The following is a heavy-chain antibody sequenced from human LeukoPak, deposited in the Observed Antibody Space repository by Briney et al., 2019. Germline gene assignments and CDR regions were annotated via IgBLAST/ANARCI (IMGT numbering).Heavy chain of an antibody. CDR1: GFTFSSYA. CDR2: ISGSGGST. CDR3: AKLDTSSGWYIDVFDI. V-gene: IGHV3-23*01. J-gene: IGHJ3*02. Sequence: PGGSLRLSCAASGFTFSSYAMSWVRQAPGKGLEWVSAISGSGGSTYYADSVKGRFTISRDNSRNTLYLQMNSLRAEDTALYYCAKLDTSSGWYIDVFDIWGQGTMVTVSS. D-gene: IGHD6-19*01.